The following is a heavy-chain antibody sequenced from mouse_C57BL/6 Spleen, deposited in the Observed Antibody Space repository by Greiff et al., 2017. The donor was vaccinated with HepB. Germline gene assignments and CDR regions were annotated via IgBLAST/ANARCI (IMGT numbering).Heavy chain of an antibody. CDR3: ARQGYSNYFDY. CDR1: GFTFSSYG. D-gene: IGHD2-5*01. V-gene: IGHV5-6*02. Sequence: EVMLVESGGDLVKPGGSLKLSCAASGFTFSSYGMSWVRQTPDKRLEWVATISSGGSYTYYPDSVKGRFTISRDNAKNTLYLQMSSLKSEDTAMYYCARQGYSNYFDYWGQGTTLTVSS. J-gene: IGHJ2*01. CDR2: ISSGGSYT.